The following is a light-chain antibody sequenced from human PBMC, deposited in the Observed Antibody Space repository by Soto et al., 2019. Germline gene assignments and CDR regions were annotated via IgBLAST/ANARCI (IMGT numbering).Light chain of an antibody. Sequence: EIVLTQSPATLSLSPGERATLSCRASQSITTYLAWYQQRPGQAPRLLIFYASNRATGIPARFSGSGSATDFTLTISNLEPEDFAVYYCHQRYTWPLTFGGGTKVEIK. CDR1: QSITTY. J-gene: IGKJ4*01. CDR2: YAS. CDR3: HQRYTWPLT. V-gene: IGKV3-11*01.